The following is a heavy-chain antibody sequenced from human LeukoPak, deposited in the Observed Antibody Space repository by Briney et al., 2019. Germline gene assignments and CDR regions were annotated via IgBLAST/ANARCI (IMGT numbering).Heavy chain of an antibody. D-gene: IGHD3-16*02. CDR2: ISYDGSNK. CDR1: GFTFSSYA. V-gene: IGHV3-30*04. Sequence: PGRSLRLSCAASGFTFSSYAMHWVRQAPGKGLEWVAVISYDGSNKYYADSVKGRFTISRDNSKNTLYLQMNSLRAEDTAVYYCARAYLRLGELSALVYWGQGTLVTVSS. CDR3: ARAYLRLGELSALVY. J-gene: IGHJ4*02.